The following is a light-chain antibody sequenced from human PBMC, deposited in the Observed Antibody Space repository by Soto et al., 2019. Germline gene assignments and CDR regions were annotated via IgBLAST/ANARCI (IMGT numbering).Light chain of an antibody. CDR3: QHYSASPPT. CDR2: GAS. V-gene: IGKV3-20*01. J-gene: IGKJ1*01. CDR1: QSVSNNY. Sequence: EVVLTQSPGTLSLSPRERATLSCRASQSVSNNYLAWYQHKPGQAPRLLIYGASNRAPGIPDRFSGSGSGPDFTLTISRLPPEDFPVYYCQHYSASPPTFGQGTLVEVK.